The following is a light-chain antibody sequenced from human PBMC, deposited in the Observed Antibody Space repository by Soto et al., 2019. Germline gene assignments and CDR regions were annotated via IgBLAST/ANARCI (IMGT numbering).Light chain of an antibody. CDR3: SSYAVTNIWG. J-gene: IGLJ1*01. V-gene: IGLV2-8*01. CDR1: SSDVGGYNY. Sequence: QSALTQPPSASGSPGQSVTISCTGTSSDVGGYNYVSWYQQHPGKAPKVIIYEVSKRPSGVPDRFSGSKSGSTASLTVSGLQAEDEADYYCSSYAVTNIWGFGTGPKVT. CDR2: EVS.